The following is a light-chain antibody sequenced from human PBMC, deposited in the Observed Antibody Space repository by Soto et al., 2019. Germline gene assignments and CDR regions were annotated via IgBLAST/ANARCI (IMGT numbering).Light chain of an antibody. CDR2: GAS. CDR1: QIVSSIY. J-gene: IGKJ1*01. CDR3: QQYGSSLTWT. V-gene: IGKV3-20*01. Sequence: EIVLTQSPGTLSLSPGERATLSCRASQIVSSIYLAWYQQKPGQAPRLLIYGASSRATGIPDRFSGSGSGTDFTLTISRLEPEDFAVYYCQQYGSSLTWTFGQGTKVDIK.